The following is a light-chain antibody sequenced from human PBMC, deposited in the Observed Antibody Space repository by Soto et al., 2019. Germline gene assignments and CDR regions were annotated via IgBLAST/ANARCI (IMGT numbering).Light chain of an antibody. CDR2: DNN. Sequence: QSVLTQPPSVSAAPGQTVSISCSGSDSNIGKNYVSWFQQLPGTAPKLLIYDNNERPSGIPDRFSGSKSGTSATLGITGLQTGDEADYYCGTWDSSLPGYVFAAGTKVTVL. CDR1: DSNIGKNY. CDR3: GTWDSSLPGYV. J-gene: IGLJ1*01. V-gene: IGLV1-51*01.